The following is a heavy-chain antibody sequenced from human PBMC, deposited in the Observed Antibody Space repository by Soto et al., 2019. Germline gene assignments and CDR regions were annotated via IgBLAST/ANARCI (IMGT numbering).Heavy chain of an antibody. J-gene: IGHJ4*02. CDR2: IDRGGSVI. CDR1: GFNFSSYS. V-gene: IGHV3-48*02. Sequence: GGSLRLSCVGSGFNFSSYSMNWVRQAPGKGLEWVSYIDRGGSVIYYADSVMGRFSISRDNAKSSLFLQMNSLRDEDTAVYYCTREVSDSQSGLWGQGTVVTVSS. D-gene: IGHD2-21*02. CDR3: TREVSDSQSGL.